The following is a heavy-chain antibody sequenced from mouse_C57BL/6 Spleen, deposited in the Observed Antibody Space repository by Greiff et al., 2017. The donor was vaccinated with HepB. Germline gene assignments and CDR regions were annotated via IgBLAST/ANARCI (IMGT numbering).Heavy chain of an antibody. V-gene: IGHV1-61*01. J-gene: IGHJ2*01. D-gene: IGHD1-1*01. Sequence: QVQLQQSGAELVRPGSSVKLSCKASGYTFTSYWMDWVKQRPGQGLEWIGNIYPSDSETHYNQKFKDKATLTVDKSSSTAYMQLSSLTSEDSAVYYCARLITTVVEGYWGQGTTLTVSS. CDR2: IYPSDSET. CDR3: ARLITTVVEGY. CDR1: GYTFTSYW.